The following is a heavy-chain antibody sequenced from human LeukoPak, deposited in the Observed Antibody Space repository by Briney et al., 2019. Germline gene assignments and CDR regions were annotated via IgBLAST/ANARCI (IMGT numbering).Heavy chain of an antibody. V-gene: IGHV4-34*01. Sequence: ASETLSLTCAVYGGSFSGYYWSWIRQPPGKGLEWIGEINHSGSTNYNPSLKSRVTISVDTSKNQFSLKLSSVTAADTAVYYCARTTMVRGTYYMDVWGKGTTVTISS. CDR2: INHSGST. J-gene: IGHJ6*03. CDR3: ARTTMVRGTYYMDV. CDR1: GGSFSGYY. D-gene: IGHD3-10*01.